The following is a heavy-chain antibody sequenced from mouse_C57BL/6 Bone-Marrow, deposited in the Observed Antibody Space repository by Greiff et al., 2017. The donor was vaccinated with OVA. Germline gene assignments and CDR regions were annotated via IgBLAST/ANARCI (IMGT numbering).Heavy chain of an antibody. Sequence: QVQLQQSGAELVRPGTSVKVSCKASGYAFTNYLIEWVKQRPGQGLEWIGVINPGSGGTNYNEKFKGKATLTADESSSTAYMQLSSLTSEDSAVYFCARRGGSSYGYFDYWGQGTTLTVSS. D-gene: IGHD1-1*01. J-gene: IGHJ2*01. CDR2: INPGSGGT. CDR1: GYAFTNYL. V-gene: IGHV1-54*01. CDR3: ARRGGSSYGYFDY.